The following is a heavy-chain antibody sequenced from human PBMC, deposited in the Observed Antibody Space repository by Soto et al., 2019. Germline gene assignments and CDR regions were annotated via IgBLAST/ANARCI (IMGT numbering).Heavy chain of an antibody. Sequence: PSETLSLTCTVSGDSISSPDYYWSWIRQAPGKGLELIGYVYYRGSIYYTPSLKSRVTISVDTSKNQFSLKLSSVTAADTAVYYCASLGITMIVVESWGQGTLVTSPQ. CDR1: GDSISSPDYY. CDR3: ASLGITMIVVES. J-gene: IGHJ4*02. D-gene: IGHD3-22*01. CDR2: VYYRGSI. V-gene: IGHV4-30-4*01.